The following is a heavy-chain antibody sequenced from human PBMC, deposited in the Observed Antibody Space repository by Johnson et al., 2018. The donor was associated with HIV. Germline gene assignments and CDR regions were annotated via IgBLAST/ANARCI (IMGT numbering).Heavy chain of an antibody. CDR3: VREGGYCSGGSCYWAFDL. J-gene: IGHJ3*01. D-gene: IGHD2-15*01. V-gene: IGHV3-20*04. Sequence: VQLVESGGGLVQPGGSLRLSCAASGFTFSSYAVSWVRQAPGKGLEWVSGINWNGGSTGYADSVKGRFIISRDNAKNSLFLQMNSLRAEDTALYYCVREGGYCSGGSCYWAFDLWGQGTMVTVSS. CDR1: GFTFSSYA. CDR2: INWNGGST.